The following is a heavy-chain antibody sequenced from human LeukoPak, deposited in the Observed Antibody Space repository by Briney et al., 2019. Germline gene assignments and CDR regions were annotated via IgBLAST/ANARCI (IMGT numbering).Heavy chain of an antibody. V-gene: IGHV3-33*01. CDR2: IWYDGSNK. CDR1: GFTFSSYG. CDR3: ARDPRITGTLRAPMPLEY. D-gene: IGHD1-7*01. Sequence: GGSLRLSCAASGFTFSSYGMHWVRQAPGKGLEWVAVIWYDGSNKYYADSVKGRFTISRDNSKNTLYLQMNSLRAEDTAVYYCARDPRITGTLRAPMPLEYWGQGTLVSVSS. J-gene: IGHJ4*02.